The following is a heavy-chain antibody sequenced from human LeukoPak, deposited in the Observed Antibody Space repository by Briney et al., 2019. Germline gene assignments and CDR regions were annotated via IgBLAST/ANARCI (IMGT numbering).Heavy chain of an antibody. CDR1: SHILFTYC. J-gene: IGHJ4*02. V-gene: IGHV3-33*01. D-gene: IGHD3-10*01. CDR2: IWYDGSNK. CDR3: PRAIRGCGALDY. Sequence: PGRSLRLSCAACSHILFTYCIHCARQAPGKGLEWVAVIWYDGSNKYYADSVKGRFTISRDNSKSTLSLQMNSLRAEDTAVYYCPRAIRGCGALDYWGQGTLVTVSS.